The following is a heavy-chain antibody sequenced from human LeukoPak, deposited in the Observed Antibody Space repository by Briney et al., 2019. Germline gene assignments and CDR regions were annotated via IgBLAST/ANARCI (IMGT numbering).Heavy chain of an antibody. D-gene: IGHD2/OR15-2a*01. CDR2: ISWNSGSI. Sequence: GGSLRLSCAASGFTFDDYAMHWVRQAPGKGLEWVSGISWNSGSIGYADSVKGRFTISRDNAKNSLYLQMNSLRAEDTALYYCAKAAGPLVLYYFDYWGQGTLVTVSS. CDR1: GFTFDDYA. V-gene: IGHV3-9*01. J-gene: IGHJ4*02. CDR3: AKAAGPLVLYYFDY.